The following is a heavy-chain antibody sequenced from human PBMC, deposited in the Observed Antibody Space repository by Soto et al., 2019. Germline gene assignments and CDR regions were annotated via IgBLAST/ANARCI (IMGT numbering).Heavy chain of an antibody. CDR3: ARGIWNIEEMIYGFYFDR. Sequence: PAETLCLACAVSGGSTTTGGYCWRWIRQPPGKVLEWLGYLSQSGATYYNPSLERRVTISMDRSKNAFSLNLSSVTADDTAVYYCARGIWNIEEMIYGFYFDRWGPGTMVTVSS. CDR2: LSQSGAT. D-gene: IGHD2-8*01. J-gene: IGHJ5*02. V-gene: IGHV4-30-2*01. CDR1: GGSTTTGGYC.